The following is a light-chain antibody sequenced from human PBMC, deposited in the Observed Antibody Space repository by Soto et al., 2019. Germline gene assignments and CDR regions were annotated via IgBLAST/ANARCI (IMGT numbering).Light chain of an antibody. CDR1: SSDVGGYNY. J-gene: IGLJ2*01. Sequence: QSVLTQPASVSGSPGQSITISCTGTSSDVGGYNYVSWYQQHPGKAPKLMIYGVTNRPSGVSNRFSGSKSGNTASLTISGLQAEDEADYYCSSYTSNTTLSVVFGGGTKLTVL. CDR2: GVT. V-gene: IGLV2-14*01. CDR3: SSYTSNTTLSVV.